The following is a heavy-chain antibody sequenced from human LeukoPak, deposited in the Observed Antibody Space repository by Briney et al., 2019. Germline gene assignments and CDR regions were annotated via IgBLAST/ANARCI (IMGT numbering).Heavy chain of an antibody. Sequence: PSETLSLTCAVSGYSISSGYYWGWIRQPPGKGLEWIGSIYHSGSTYYNPSLKSRVTISVDTSKNQFSLKLSSVTAADTAVYYCARRVQGGDFWSGYYTFDYWGQGTLVTVSS. CDR2: IYHSGST. CDR1: GYSISSGYY. V-gene: IGHV4-38-2*01. J-gene: IGHJ4*02. D-gene: IGHD3-3*01. CDR3: ARRVQGGDFWSGYYTFDY.